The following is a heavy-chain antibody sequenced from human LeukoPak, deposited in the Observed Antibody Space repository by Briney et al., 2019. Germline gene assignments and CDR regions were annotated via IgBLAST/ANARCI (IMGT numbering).Heavy chain of an antibody. D-gene: IGHD5-24*01. J-gene: IGHJ4*02. CDR1: GGSISSYY. CDR3: ARDEMGTAY. CDR2: IYYSGST. V-gene: IGHV4-59*12. Sequence: SETLSLTCSVSGGSISSYYWSWIRQPPGKGLEWIGYIYYSGSTNYNPSLKSRVTISVDTSKNQFSLKLSSVTAADTAVYYCARDEMGTAYWGQGTLVTVSS.